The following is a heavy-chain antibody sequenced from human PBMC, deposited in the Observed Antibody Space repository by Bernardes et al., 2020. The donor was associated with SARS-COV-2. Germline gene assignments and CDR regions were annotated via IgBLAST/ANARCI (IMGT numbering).Heavy chain of an antibody. D-gene: IGHD6-13*01. CDR3: ARGLDDAAAGPRTLYAMDV. V-gene: IGHV3-13*01. Sequence: SLTLAYATSGFTVSGYDGPCVRQATGKALEWVSAICTATDTYYPRSVLGRFTVSRENAKNSLDLPMNSLIAGDTAVYYGARGLDDAAAGPRTLYAMDVWGQGTTVTVSS. CDR2: ICTATDT. CDR1: GFTVSGYD. J-gene: IGHJ6*02.